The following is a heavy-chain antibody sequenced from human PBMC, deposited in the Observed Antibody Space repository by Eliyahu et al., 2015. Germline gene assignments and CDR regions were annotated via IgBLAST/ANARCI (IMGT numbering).Heavy chain of an antibody. V-gene: IGHV4-39*01. CDR1: GGXISSTSHY. J-gene: IGHJ6*04. CDR3: ASRGGYYYGMDV. D-gene: IGHD3-10*01. CDR2: IYYSGST. Sequence: QLQLQESGPGLVKPSETLSLXCTVSGGXISSTSHYWGWIRQPPGKGLECIATIYYSGSTYYNPSLKSRVTISVDTSKNQFSLKLGSVTAADTAVYYCASRGGYYYGMDVWGKGTTVSVSS.